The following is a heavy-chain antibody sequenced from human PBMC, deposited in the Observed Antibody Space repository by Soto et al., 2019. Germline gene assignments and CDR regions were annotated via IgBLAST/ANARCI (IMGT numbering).Heavy chain of an antibody. D-gene: IGHD2-15*01. CDR2: IYYSGST. J-gene: IGHJ5*02. CDR3: ARDSRYCSGGSCPFGWFDP. Sequence: SETLCLTCPLSGGSLSSYYWSSIRQPPGKGLEWIGYIYYSGSTNYNPSLKSRVTISVDTSKNQFSLKLSSVTAADTAVYYCARDSRYCSGGSCPFGWFDPWGQGTLVTVSS. V-gene: IGHV4-59*12. CDR1: GGSLSSYY.